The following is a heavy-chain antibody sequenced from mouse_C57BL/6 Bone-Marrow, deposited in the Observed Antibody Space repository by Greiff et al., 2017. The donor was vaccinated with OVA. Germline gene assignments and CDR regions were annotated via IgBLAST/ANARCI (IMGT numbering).Heavy chain of an antibody. CDR2: ISYDGSN. J-gene: IGHJ4*01. D-gene: IGHD1-1*01. CDR1: GYSFTSCYY. V-gene: IGHV3-6*01. CDR3: ASYYGSEGALDD. Sequence: EVQLVESGPGLVKPSQSLSLTCSVSGYSFTSCYYWNWIRQFPGNKLEWMGYISYDGSNNYNPSLKNRISITRDTSKNQLFLKLNSVTTEDTATYYCASYYGSEGALDDWGKGTSVTVSS.